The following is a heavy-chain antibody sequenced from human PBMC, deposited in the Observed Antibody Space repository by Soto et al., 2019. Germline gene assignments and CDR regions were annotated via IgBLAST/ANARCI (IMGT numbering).Heavy chain of an antibody. D-gene: IGHD4-17*01. J-gene: IGHJ4*02. Sequence: QVQLVESGGGVVQPGRSLRLSCAASGFTFSSYGMHWVRQAPGKGLEWVAVIWYDGSNKYYADSVKGRFTISRDNSKNTLYLQMNSLRAEDTAVYYCAGGSDDYGDYFDYWGQGTLVTVSS. CDR3: AGGSDDYGDYFDY. V-gene: IGHV3-33*01. CDR1: GFTFSSYG. CDR2: IWYDGSNK.